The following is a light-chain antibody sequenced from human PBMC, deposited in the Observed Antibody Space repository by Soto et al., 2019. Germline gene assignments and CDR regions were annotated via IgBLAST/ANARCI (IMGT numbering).Light chain of an antibody. V-gene: IGKV1-27*01. CDR2: EAS. Sequence: DIQMTQSPPSLSASVGDRVTITCRASQAISNFVAWYQQKPGKVPSLLIYEASTLQSGVPSRFSGRGSGTAFTLTISSLQPEDVATYFCQNYNGAPYAFGQGTNLEIK. CDR3: QNYNGAPYA. CDR1: QAISNF. J-gene: IGKJ2*01.